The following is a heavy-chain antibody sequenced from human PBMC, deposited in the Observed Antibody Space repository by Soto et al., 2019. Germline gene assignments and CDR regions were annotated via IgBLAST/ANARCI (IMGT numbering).Heavy chain of an antibody. CDR3: INVGDIVVVPAAPGHY. CDR2: IYYSGST. V-gene: IGHV4-59*12. CDR1: GGSISSYY. D-gene: IGHD2-2*01. J-gene: IGHJ4*02. Sequence: PSETLSLTCTVSGGSISSYYWSWIRQPPGKGLEWIGYIYYSGSTNYNPSLKSRVTISVDKSKNQFSLKLSSVTAADTAVYYCINVGDIVVVPAAPGHYWGQGTLVTVSS.